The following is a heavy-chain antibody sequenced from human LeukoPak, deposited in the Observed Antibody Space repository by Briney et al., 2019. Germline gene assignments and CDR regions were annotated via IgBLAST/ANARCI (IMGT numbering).Heavy chain of an antibody. CDR1: GYTFTGYY. Sequence: GASVKVSCKASGYTFTGYYMHWVRQAPGQGLEWMGWINPNSGGTNYAQKFQGRVTMTRDTSISTAYMELSRLRSEDTAVYYCARVQWLAPQYYFDYWGQGTLVTVSS. D-gene: IGHD6-19*01. CDR2: INPNSGGT. V-gene: IGHV1-2*02. CDR3: ARVQWLAPQYYFDY. J-gene: IGHJ4*02.